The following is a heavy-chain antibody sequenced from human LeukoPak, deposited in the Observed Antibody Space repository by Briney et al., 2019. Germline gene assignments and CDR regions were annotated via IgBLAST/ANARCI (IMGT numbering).Heavy chain of an antibody. Sequence: SETLSLTCTVSGGSISSYYWSWIRQPAGKGLEWIGRIYTSGSTNYNPSLKSRVTMSEDTSKNQFSLKLSSVTAADTAVYYCARVLRLGELSLSKDAFDIWGQGTMVTVS. J-gene: IGHJ3*02. D-gene: IGHD3-16*02. CDR3: ARVLRLGELSLSKDAFDI. V-gene: IGHV4-4*07. CDR2: IYTSGST. CDR1: GGSISSYY.